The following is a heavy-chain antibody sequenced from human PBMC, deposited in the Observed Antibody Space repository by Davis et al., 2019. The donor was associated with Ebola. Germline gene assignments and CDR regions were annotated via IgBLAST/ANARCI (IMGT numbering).Heavy chain of an antibody. Sequence: GESLKISCAASGFTFSSYAMTWVRQTPGKRLEWVSGITGSDGSTYCADSVKGRFTISRDNSKNTLYLQMNSLRAEDTATYYCASYNDWGQGTLVTVSS. V-gene: IGHV3-23*01. CDR1: GFTFSSYA. CDR3: ASYND. CDR2: ITGSDGST. J-gene: IGHJ4*02. D-gene: IGHD5-24*01.